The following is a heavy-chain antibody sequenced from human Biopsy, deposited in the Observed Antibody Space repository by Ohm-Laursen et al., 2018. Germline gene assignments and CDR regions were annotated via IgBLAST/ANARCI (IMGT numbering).Heavy chain of an antibody. CDR3: ARGMRSSGWPYFDS. CDR1: GDSVSSGSFY. J-gene: IGHJ4*02. V-gene: IGHV4-61*01. CDR2: IYDRGSTA. D-gene: IGHD6-19*01. Sequence: GTLSLTCTVSGDSVSSGSFYWTWIRQPPGQGLEYIGYIYDRGSTANYNPSLESRVTMSVDMPKNQFSLKLSSVTAADTATYYCARGMRSSGWPYFDSWGQGTLVAVSS.